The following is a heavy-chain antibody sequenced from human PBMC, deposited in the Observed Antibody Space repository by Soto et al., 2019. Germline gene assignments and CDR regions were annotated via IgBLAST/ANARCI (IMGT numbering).Heavy chain of an antibody. V-gene: IGHV4-39*01. CDR3: ARQWGAYYYDSSGYPGWFDP. D-gene: IGHD3-22*01. Sequence: QPPGKGLEWIGSIYYSGSTYYNPSLKSRVTISVDTSKNQFSLKLSSVTAADTAVYYCARQWGAYYYDSSGYPGWFDPWGQGTLVTVSS. CDR2: IYYSGST. J-gene: IGHJ5*02.